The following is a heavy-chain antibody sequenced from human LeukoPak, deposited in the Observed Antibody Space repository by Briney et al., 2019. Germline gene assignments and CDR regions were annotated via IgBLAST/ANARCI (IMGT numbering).Heavy chain of an antibody. D-gene: IGHD4-17*01. CDR2: INPNSGGT. CDR3: ARDLRGMYGDYIDY. V-gene: IGHV1-2*02. J-gene: IGHJ4*02. Sequence: ASVKVSCKASGYTFTGYYMHWVRQAPGQGLEWMGWINPNSGGTNYAQKFQGRVTMTRDTSISTAYMELSRLRSDDTAVYYCARDLRGMYGDYIDYWGQGTLVTVSS. CDR1: GYTFTGYY.